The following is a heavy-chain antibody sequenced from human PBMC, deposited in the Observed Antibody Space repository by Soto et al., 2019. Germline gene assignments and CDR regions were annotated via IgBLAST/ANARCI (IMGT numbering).Heavy chain of an antibody. V-gene: IGHV3-30*18. CDR1: GFTFSSYG. D-gene: IGHD2-15*01. J-gene: IGHJ4*02. Sequence: QVQLVESGGGVVQPGRSLRLSCAASGFTFSSYGMHWVRQAPGKGLEWVAVISYDGSNKYYADSVEGRFTISRDNSKNTLYLQMSSLRAEDTAVYYCAKLVGGPGRVFDYWGQGTLVTVSP. CDR3: AKLVGGPGRVFDY. CDR2: ISYDGSNK.